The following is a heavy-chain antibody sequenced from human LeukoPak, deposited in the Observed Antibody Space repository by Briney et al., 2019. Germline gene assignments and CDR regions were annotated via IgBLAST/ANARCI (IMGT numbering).Heavy chain of an antibody. CDR2: IWFDGSDK. Sequence: LSLTCAVYGGSFSGYYWSWIRQPPGKGLEWVAVIWFDGSDKYYADSVKGRFTISRDNSKNTLYLQLNSLRAEDTAVYYCARGISRYYFDYWGQGTLVTVSS. CDR1: GGSFSGYY. D-gene: IGHD6-13*01. CDR3: ARGISRYYFDY. J-gene: IGHJ4*02. V-gene: IGHV3-33*08.